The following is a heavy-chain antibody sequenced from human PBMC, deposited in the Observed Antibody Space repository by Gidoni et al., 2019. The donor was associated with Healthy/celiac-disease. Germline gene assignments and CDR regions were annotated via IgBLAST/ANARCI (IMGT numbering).Heavy chain of an antibody. V-gene: IGHV1-2*06. CDR1: GYTFTGHY. CDR2: INPNSGGT. Sequence: QVQLVQSGAVVKKPGASVKVSCKASGYTFTGHYMHWVRQAHGQGLECMGRINPNSGGTNDAQKFQGRVNMTRDTSISTAYMELSRLRYDDTAVYYCARVAQYEGTTGVLGWCDPWGQGTLVTVSS. CDR3: ARVAQYEGTTGVLGWCDP. D-gene: IGHD1-7*01. J-gene: IGHJ5*02.